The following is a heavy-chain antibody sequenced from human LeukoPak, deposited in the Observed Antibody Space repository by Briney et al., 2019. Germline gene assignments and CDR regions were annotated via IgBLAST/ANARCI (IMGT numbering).Heavy chain of an antibody. CDR2: ISTSGETT. CDR3: AKANYIWNDSPFGS. V-gene: IGHV3-23*01. D-gene: IGHD1-1*01. Sequence: PGGSLRLSCAASGFGYSTFAMAWVRQAPGKGLEWVSTISTSGETTYYADSVKGRFTASRDNSKNTLSLQMNGLRVDDTAVYFCAKANYIWNDSPFGSWGQGALVTVSS. CDR1: GFGYSTFA. J-gene: IGHJ4*02.